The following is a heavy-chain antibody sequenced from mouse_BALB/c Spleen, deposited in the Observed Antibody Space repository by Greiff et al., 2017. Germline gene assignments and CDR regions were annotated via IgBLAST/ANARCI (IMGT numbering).Heavy chain of an antibody. Sequence: EVQGVESGGGLVKPGGSLKLSCAASGFTFSDYYMYWVRQTPEKRLEWVATISDGGSYTYYPDSVKGRFTISRDNAKNNLYLQMSSLKSEDTAMYYCARPYYYGSSWFAYWGQGTLVTVSA. D-gene: IGHD1-1*01. J-gene: IGHJ3*01. V-gene: IGHV5-4*02. CDR3: ARPYYYGSSWFAY. CDR1: GFTFSDYY. CDR2: ISDGGSYT.